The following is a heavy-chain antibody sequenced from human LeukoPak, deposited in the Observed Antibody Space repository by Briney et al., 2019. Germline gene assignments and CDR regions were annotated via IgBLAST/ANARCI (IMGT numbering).Heavy chain of an antibody. CDR2: IFSNDEK. V-gene: IGHV2-26*01. CDR1: GFSLSNARMG. CDR3: ARMMEDIVVVPAPNWFDP. Sequence: VSGPTLVNPTGTLTLSCTVSGFSLSNARMGVSWIRQPPGKALEWFAHIFSNDEKSYSTSLKSRLTISKDTSKSQVVLTMTNMDPVDTATYYCARMMEDIVVVPAPNWFDPWGQGTLVTVSS. J-gene: IGHJ5*02. D-gene: IGHD2-2*01.